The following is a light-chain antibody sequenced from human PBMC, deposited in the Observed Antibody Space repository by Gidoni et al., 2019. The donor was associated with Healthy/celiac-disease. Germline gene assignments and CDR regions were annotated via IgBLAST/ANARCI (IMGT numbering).Light chain of an antibody. CDR3: QQSYSTLS. CDR2: AAS. V-gene: IGKV1-39*01. Sequence: DIQMTQSPSSLSASVGDRVTITCRASQSISSYLNWYQQKPGKAPKLLIYAASSLQSGVPSRFSGSGSGTDFTLTISSLQPEDFATYYCQQSYSTLSFGQXTKLGIQ. J-gene: IGKJ2*03. CDR1: QSISSY.